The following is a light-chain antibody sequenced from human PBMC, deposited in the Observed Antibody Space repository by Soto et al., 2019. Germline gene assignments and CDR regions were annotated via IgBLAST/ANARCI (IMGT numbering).Light chain of an antibody. V-gene: IGLV3-21*02. CDR1: NIGSKS. CDR3: QVWDTSRDPVV. CDR2: DDS. J-gene: IGLJ2*01. Sequence: SYDLTQPPSVSVAPGQTARISCGGNNIGSKSVHWYQQRPGQAPVLVVSDDSDRPSGIPERFSGSNSGITATLTISRVEAGDEADYYCQVWDTSRDPVVFGGGTKVTVL.